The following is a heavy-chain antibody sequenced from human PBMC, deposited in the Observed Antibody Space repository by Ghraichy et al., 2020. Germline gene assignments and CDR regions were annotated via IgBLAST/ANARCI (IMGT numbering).Heavy chain of an antibody. D-gene: IGHD3-22*01. CDR2: ISSSGSTI. CDR1: GFTFSDYY. V-gene: IGHV3-11*01. J-gene: IGHJ4*02. CDR3: ARGAYYYDSSGYYGPRVLFDY. Sequence: GSLRLSCAASGFTFSDYYMSWIRQAPGKGLEWVSYISSSGSTIYYADSVKGRFTISRDNAKNSLYLQMNSLRAEDTAVYYCARGAYYYDSSGYYGPRVLFDYWGQGTLVTVSS.